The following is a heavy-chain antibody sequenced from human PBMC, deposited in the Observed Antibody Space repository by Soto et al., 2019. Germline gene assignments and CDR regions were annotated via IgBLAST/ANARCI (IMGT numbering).Heavy chain of an antibody. CDR1: GGTFSSYA. CDR3: ARDQEGSGSHWLGYNYYAMDV. J-gene: IGHJ6*02. V-gene: IGHV1-69*13. CDR2: IIPIFGTA. Sequence: SVKVSCKASGGTFSSYAISWVRQAPGQGLEWMGGIIPIFGTANYAQKFQGRVTITADESTSTAYMELSSLRAEDTAVYYCARDQEGSGSHWLGYNYYAMDVWGQGTTVTVSS. D-gene: IGHD3-10*01.